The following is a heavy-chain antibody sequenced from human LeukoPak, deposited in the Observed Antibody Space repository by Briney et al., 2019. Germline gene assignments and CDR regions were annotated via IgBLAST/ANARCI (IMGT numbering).Heavy chain of an antibody. D-gene: IGHD6-19*01. CDR3: AKAGGIAVAGVFDY. Sequence: PGGSLRLSCAASGFPFSSYAMSWVRQAPGKGLEWVSSISGSGGSTYYADSVKGRFTISRDNSKNTLYLQMNSLRAEDTAVYYCAKAGGIAVAGVFDYWGQGTLVTVSS. CDR1: GFPFSSYA. CDR2: ISGSGGST. J-gene: IGHJ4*02. V-gene: IGHV3-23*01.